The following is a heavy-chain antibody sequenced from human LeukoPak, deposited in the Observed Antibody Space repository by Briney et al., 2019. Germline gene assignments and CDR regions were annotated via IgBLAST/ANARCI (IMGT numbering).Heavy chain of an antibody. CDR2: IYPGDSDT. CDR1: GYSFTSYW. J-gene: IGHJ4*02. Sequence: GESLKISCKGSGYSFTSYWIGWVRQMPGKGLEWMGIIYPGDSDTRYSPSFQGQATISADKSISTAYLQWSSLKASDTAMYYCARRGSYYYGSSGYTHLDYWGQGTLVTVSS. D-gene: IGHD3-22*01. CDR3: ARRGSYYYGSSGYTHLDY. V-gene: IGHV5-51*01.